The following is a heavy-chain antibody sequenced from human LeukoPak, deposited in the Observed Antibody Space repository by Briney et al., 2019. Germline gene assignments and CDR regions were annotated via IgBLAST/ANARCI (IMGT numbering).Heavy chain of an antibody. V-gene: IGHV3-30-3*01. Sequence: PGGSLRLSCAASGFTFSSYAMHWVRQAPGKGLEWVAVISYDGSRKYHADPVKGRFTISRDSSENTLYLQMNRLRAEDTAVYYCARAGRSWYYFDHWGQGTLVTVSS. CDR2: ISYDGSRK. D-gene: IGHD1-1*01. CDR1: GFTFSSYA. CDR3: ARAGRSWYYFDH. J-gene: IGHJ4*02.